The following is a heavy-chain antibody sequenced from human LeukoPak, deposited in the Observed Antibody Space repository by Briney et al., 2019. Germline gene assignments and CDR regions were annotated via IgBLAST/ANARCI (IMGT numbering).Heavy chain of an antibody. J-gene: IGHJ4*02. D-gene: IGHD3-10*01. CDR3: ARILWFRGRTFDY. CDR1: GFTFSSYA. CDR2: ISGSGGST. V-gene: IGHV3-23*01. Sequence: QPGGSLRLSCAASGFTFSSYAMSWVRQAPGKGLGWVSAISGSGGSTYYADSVKGRFTISRDNSKNTLYLQMNSLRAEDTAVYYCARILWFRGRTFDYWGQGTLVTVSS.